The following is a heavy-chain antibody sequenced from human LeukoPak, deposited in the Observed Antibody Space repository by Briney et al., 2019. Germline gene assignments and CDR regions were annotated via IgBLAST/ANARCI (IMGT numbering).Heavy chain of an antibody. Sequence: GGSLRLSCAASGFTFSSYSMNWVRQAPEKGLEWVSYISSSSSTIYYADSVEGRFTISRDNAKNSLYLQMNSLRDEDTAVYYCARDYPYDILTGYYWGGFDYWGQGTLVTVSS. CDR3: ARDYPYDILTGYYWGGFDY. D-gene: IGHD3-9*01. CDR2: ISSSSSTI. CDR1: GFTFSSYS. V-gene: IGHV3-48*02. J-gene: IGHJ4*02.